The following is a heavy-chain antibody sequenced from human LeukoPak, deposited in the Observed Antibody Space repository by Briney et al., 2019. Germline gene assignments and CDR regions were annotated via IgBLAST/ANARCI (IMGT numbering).Heavy chain of an antibody. V-gene: IGHV3-21*04. CDR1: GFTFSSYS. Sequence: GGSLRLSCAASGFTFSSYSMNWVRQAPGKGLEWVSSISSSSSYIYYADSVKGRFTISRDNAKNSLYLQMNSLRAEDTAVYYCARAQGYDFWSGYSFFDYWGQGTLVTVSS. CDR3: ARAQGYDFWSGYSFFDY. J-gene: IGHJ4*02. CDR2: ISSSSSYI. D-gene: IGHD3-3*01.